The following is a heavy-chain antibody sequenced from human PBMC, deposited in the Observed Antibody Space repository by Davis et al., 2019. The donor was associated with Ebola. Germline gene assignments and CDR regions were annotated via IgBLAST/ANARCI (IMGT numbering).Heavy chain of an antibody. D-gene: IGHD3-10*01. V-gene: IGHV4/OR15-8*01. Sequence: PSETLSLTCVVSGGSISSNNWWNWVRQPPGKGLEWIGEIYHSGNANYNLSLKSRVTISVDKSKNQFSLHLNSVTPEDTALYFCARGWLRRGLDAWGEGTAVTVSS. CDR2: IYHSGNA. J-gene: IGHJ6*04. CDR3: ARGWLRRGLDA. CDR1: GGSISSNNW.